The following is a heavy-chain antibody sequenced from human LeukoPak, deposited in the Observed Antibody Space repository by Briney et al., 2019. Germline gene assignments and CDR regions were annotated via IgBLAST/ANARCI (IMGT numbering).Heavy chain of an antibody. CDR2: IRYDGSNK. CDR1: GFTFSSYG. J-gene: IGHJ4*02. CDR3: AKDMDIVVVPAAFEIHD. V-gene: IGHV3-30*02. Sequence: GGSLRLSCAASGFTFSSYGMHWVRQAPGKGLEWVAFIRYDGSNKYYADSVKGRFTISRDNSKNTLYLQMNSLRAEDTAVYYCAKDMDIVVVPAAFEIHDWGQGTLVTVSS. D-gene: IGHD2-2*03.